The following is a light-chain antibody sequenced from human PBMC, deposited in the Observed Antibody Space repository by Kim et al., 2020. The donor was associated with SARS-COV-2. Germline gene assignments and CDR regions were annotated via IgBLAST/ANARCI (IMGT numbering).Light chain of an antibody. J-gene: IGKJ5*01. Sequence: ILMTQSPATLSVSLGERVTLSCRASQSVRSSYLAWYQQKPGQAPRLLIYGASNRASGISDRFSGSVSGTDFTLTISRLDPEDFAVYYCQQYGTSPNTFGQGTRLEIK. CDR2: GAS. CDR1: QSVRSSY. CDR3: QQYGTSPNT. V-gene: IGKV3-20*01.